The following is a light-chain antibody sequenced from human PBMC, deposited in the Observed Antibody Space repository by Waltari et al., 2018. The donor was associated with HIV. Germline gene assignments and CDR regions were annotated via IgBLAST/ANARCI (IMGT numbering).Light chain of an antibody. V-gene: IGLV1-47*01. Sequence: QSGLRQPPSTSRPPGQRVVISCSGSSSNVGKNFVPWFQQLPGAAPRLLIYRNVRRPSGVPDRFTAAKSGTSASLVISGLRSDDEADYFCASWDDALSSWLFGGGTKLTVL. CDR1: SSNVGKNF. CDR3: ASWDDALSSWL. CDR2: RNV. J-gene: IGLJ6*01.